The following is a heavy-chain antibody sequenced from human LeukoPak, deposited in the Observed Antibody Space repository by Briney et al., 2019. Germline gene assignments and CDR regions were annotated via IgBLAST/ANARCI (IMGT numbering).Heavy chain of an antibody. Sequence: ASVKASCKASGYTFTSYAMHWVRQAPGQRLEWMGWINAGNGNTKYSQKFQGRVTITRDTSASTAYMELSSLRSEDTAVYYCARRGYSYGPYYFDYWGQGTLVTVSP. D-gene: IGHD5-18*01. CDR2: INAGNGNT. V-gene: IGHV1-3*01. CDR3: ARRGYSYGPYYFDY. J-gene: IGHJ4*02. CDR1: GYTFTSYA.